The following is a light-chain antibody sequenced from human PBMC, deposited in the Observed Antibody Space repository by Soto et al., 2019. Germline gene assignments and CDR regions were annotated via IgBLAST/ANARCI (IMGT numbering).Light chain of an antibody. V-gene: IGKV1-5*01. CDR1: QSISSW. CDR2: DAS. Sequence: IWMTQSPSLLSASTGDRVTISCQMSQSISSWLAWYQQKPGKAPKLLLYDASSLESGVPSSFSGSGSGTEFTLTISSLEPDDFATYYCQQYNSYPRTFGQGTKV. CDR3: QQYNSYPRT. J-gene: IGKJ1*01.